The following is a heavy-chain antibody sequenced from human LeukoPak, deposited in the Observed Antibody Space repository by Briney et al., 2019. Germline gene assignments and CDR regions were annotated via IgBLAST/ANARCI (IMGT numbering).Heavy chain of an antibody. CDR1: GFTFSTYE. J-gene: IGHJ4*02. CDR3: ARLLDISDH. CDR2: ITGSGSTK. Sequence: GSLRLSCAASGFTFSTYEMNWVRQAPGKGLEWLSYITGSGSTKYYADSVRGRFTISRDNSKNSLYLQINSLRAEDTPVYYCARLLDISDHWGQGTLVTVSS. D-gene: IGHD3-22*01. V-gene: IGHV3-48*03.